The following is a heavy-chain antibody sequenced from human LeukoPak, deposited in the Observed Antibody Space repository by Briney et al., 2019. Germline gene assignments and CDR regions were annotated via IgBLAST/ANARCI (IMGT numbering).Heavy chain of an antibody. CDR2: LNSDETSA. CDR1: GFSFRNYW. Sequence: HPGGSLRLSCVISGFSFRNYWMHWVRQAPGRGLVWVSRLNSDETSATYADSVKGRFTISRDTAKNTLYLDMNSLRVEDTAVYYCARAPPTFLTHRFDPWGQGTLVTVSS. J-gene: IGHJ5*02. D-gene: IGHD4/OR15-4a*01. CDR3: ARAPPTFLTHRFDP. V-gene: IGHV3-74*03.